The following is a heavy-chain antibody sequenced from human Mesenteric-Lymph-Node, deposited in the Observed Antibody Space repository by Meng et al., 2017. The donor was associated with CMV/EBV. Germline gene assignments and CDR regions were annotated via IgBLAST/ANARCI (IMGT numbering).Heavy chain of an antibody. CDR1: LSKIS. CDR2: FDPEKGET. J-gene: IGHJ6*02. V-gene: IGHV1-24*01. Sequence: LSKISIHWVRQAPGKGLEWMGGFDPEKGETIYAPKLQGRVSLTEDTSTDTAYMALSSLRSEDTAVYYCATGSFIPIFGVVARPGMDDWGQGTTVTVSS. D-gene: IGHD3-3*01. CDR3: ATGSFIPIFGVVARPGMDD.